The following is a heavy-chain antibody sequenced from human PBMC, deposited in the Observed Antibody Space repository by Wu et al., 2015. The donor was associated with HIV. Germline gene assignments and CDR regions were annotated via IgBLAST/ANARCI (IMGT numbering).Heavy chain of an antibody. CDR2: ISTYTGNT. CDR3: ARDADGIVGAKIGRYFDV. V-gene: IGHV1-18*01. Sequence: QVQLVQSGGEVKKPGASVKVSCKASGYSFVRYSLNWVRQAPGQGLEWMGWISTYTGNTNYAQKVQGRVTMTTDTFTSTAYMELRSLRSDDTAVYYCARDADGIVGAKIGRYFDVWGRGSLVRVSS. J-gene: IGHJ2*01. D-gene: IGHD1-26*01. CDR1: GYSFVRYS.